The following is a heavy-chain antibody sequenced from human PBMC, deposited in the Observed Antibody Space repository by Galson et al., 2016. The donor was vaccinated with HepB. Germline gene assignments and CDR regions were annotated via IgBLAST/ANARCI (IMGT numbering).Heavy chain of an antibody. CDR1: GGSISSNYNY. CDR3: ARAKVQVLHYFDS. V-gene: IGHV4-31*03. J-gene: IGHJ4*02. Sequence: TLSLTCTVSGGSISSNYNYWTWIRQHPGKGLEWIGYIYYTGSTFYNPSLKSRVTISVDTSENQFSLNLNSVSAADTAVYFCARAKVQVLHYFDSWGQGALVTVSS. CDR2: IYYTGST.